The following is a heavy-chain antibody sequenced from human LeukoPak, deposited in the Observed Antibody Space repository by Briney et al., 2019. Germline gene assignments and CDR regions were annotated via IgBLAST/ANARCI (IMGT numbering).Heavy chain of an antibody. CDR2: IRYDGSNK. D-gene: IGHD1-26*01. J-gene: IGHJ1*01. CDR3: AKDSLSLGATQLGYFQH. CDR1: GFTFSSYG. V-gene: IGHV3-30*02. Sequence: GGSLRLSCAASGFTFSSYGMHWVRQAPGKGLEWVAFIRYDGSNKYYADSVKGRFTISRDNSKNTLYLQMNSLRAEDTAVYYCAKDSLSLGATQLGYFQHWGQGTLVTVCS.